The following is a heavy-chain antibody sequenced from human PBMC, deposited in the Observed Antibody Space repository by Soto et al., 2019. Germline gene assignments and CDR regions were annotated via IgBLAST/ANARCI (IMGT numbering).Heavy chain of an antibody. V-gene: IGHV4-61*01. CDR3: ARIPHSSGPNPNLFDP. CDR1: GPSSGNLSHC. J-gene: IGHJ5*02. D-gene: IGHD3-22*01. CDR2: IYSSGST. Sequence: PSEPPSHPSSVSGPSSGNLSHCWIWLMKPRGKGLEWIGFIYSSGSTNYNPSLKSRVTISVDTSKNQFSLKVSSVTAADTAVYYCARIPHSSGPNPNLFDPWGQGTLVTVSS.